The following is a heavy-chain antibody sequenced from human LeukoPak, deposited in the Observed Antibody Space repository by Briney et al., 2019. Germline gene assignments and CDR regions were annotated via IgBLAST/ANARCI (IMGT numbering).Heavy chain of an antibody. CDR1: GFTFSTYS. CDR3: ARDHASSSGSPFLLY. CDR2: ISTSSSYI. D-gene: IGHD6-19*01. V-gene: IGHV3-21*01. J-gene: IGHJ4*02. Sequence: PGGSLRLSCAASGFTFSTYSMTWVRQAPGKGLEWVSSISTSSSYIYYADSVKGRFTISRDNSKNTLYLQMNSLRAEDTAVYYCARDHASSSGSPFLLYWGQGTLVTVSS.